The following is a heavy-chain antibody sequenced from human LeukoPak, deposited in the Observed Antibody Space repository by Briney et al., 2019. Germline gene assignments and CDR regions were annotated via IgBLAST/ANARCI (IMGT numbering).Heavy chain of an antibody. V-gene: IGHV3-33*01. CDR3: ARDRYSGYGGYFDY. Sequence: GRSLRLSCAASGFTFSSYVMHWVRQAPGKGLEWVAVIWYDGSNKYYADSVKGRFTISRDNSKNTLYLQMNSLRAEDTAVYYCARDRYSGYGGYFDYWGQGTLVTVSS. CDR1: GFTFSSYV. J-gene: IGHJ4*02. CDR2: IWYDGSNK. D-gene: IGHD5-12*01.